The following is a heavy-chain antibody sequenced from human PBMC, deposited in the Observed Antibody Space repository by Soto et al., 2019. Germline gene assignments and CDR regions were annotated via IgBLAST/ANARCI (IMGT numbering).Heavy chain of an antibody. CDR2: VIPFSDLT. CDR1: GGTFTTSS. CDR3: PREDLGATLVS. J-gene: IGHJ4*02. D-gene: IGHD3-16*01. V-gene: IGHV1-69*02. Sequence: QVLLVQSGAELRKPGSSVKVSCKTCGGTFTTSSFSWVRQAPGQGLEWMGRVIPFSDLTDYAQKLQDRLAITADKSTTTLYIELSSLRSEDTAVYFCPREDLGATLVSWGQGILVTVSS.